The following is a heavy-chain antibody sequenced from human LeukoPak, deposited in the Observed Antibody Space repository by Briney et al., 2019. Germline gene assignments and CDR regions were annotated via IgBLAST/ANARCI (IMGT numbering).Heavy chain of an antibody. D-gene: IGHD2-21*02. Sequence: NXVRQAXGKGLEWVSSISSSSSYIYYADSVKGRFTISRDNAKNSLYLQMNSLRAEDTAVYYCASGLTYCGGDCYPDWGQGTLVTVSS. CDR2: ISSSSSYI. V-gene: IGHV3-21*01. J-gene: IGHJ4*02. CDR3: ASGLTYCGGDCYPD.